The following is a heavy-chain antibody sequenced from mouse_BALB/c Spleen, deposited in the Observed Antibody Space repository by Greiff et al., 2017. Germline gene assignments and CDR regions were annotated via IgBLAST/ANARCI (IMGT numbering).Heavy chain of an antibody. Sequence: DVHLVESGGGLVQPGGSRKLSCAASGFTFSSFGMHWVRQAPEKGLEWVAYISSGNSTIYYADTVKGRFTVARDNPRNTLFLQMSSLSAEDTAMYYCANFLGSNWFAYWGQGTLVTVSA. V-gene: IGHV5-17*02. J-gene: IGHJ3*01. D-gene: IGHD1-1*01. CDR1: GFTFSSFG. CDR2: ISSGNSTI. CDR3: ANFLGSNWFAY.